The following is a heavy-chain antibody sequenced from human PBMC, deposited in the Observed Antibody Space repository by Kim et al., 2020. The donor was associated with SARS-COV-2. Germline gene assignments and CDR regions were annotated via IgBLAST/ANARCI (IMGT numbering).Heavy chain of an antibody. Sequence: STYYAGSVKGRFTISRDNAKNTLYLQMNSLRAEDTAVYYCATRRGPFDYWGQGTLVTVSS. J-gene: IGHJ4*02. CDR2: ST. V-gene: IGHV3-23*01. CDR3: ATRRGPFDY.